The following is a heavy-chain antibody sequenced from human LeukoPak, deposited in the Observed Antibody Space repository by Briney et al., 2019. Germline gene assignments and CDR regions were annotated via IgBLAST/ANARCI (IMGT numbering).Heavy chain of an antibody. CDR1: GGTFSSYA. J-gene: IGHJ3*02. CDR3: AREKRDGYNKKSAFDI. CDR2: IIPILGIA. D-gene: IGHD5-24*01. Sequence: SVKVSCKASGGTFSSYAISWVRQAPGQGLEWMGRIIPILGIANYAQKFQGRVTITADKSTSTAYMELSSLRSEDTAVYYCAREKRDGYNKKSAFDIWGQGTMVTVSS. V-gene: IGHV1-69*04.